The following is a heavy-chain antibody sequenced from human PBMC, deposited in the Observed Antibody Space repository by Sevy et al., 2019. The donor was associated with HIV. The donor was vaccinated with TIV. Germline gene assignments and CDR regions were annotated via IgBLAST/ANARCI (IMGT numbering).Heavy chain of an antibody. J-gene: IGHJ3*02. D-gene: IGHD5-12*01. CDR1: GYTFTGHY. V-gene: IGHV1-2*06. Sequence: ASVKVSCKVSGYTFTGHYMYWVRQAPGQGLELMGRINPHSGDTNYAQKFQGRVTMTRDTSISTAYMELRSLRSDDTAVYYFASEAAPGYSGYKDDAFDIWGQGTMVTVSS. CDR3: ASEAAPGYSGYKDDAFDI. CDR2: INPHSGDT.